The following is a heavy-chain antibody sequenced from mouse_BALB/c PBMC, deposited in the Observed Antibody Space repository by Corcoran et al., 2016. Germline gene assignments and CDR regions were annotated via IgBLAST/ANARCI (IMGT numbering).Heavy chain of an antibody. J-gene: IGHJ4*01. V-gene: IGHV9-3-1*01. CDR2: INTYTREP. Sequence: QSQLVESGPELKKTGETDKISCKAYGYTFTKYGMNWVKRVPGKGLKWMGWINTYTREPTYADAFKGRFAFSLSTSASTAYLQINNLKNEDTATYFCAREPYAMDYWGQGTSVTVSS. CDR1: GYTFTKYG. CDR3: AREPYAMDY.